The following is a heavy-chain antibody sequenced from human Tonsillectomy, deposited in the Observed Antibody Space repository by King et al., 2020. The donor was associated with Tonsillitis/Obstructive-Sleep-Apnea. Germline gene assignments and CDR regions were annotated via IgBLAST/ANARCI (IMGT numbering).Heavy chain of an antibody. CDR3: ARPKTYRDYGDYGPTYYYYYVDV. D-gene: IGHD4-17*01. J-gene: IGHJ6*03. CDR2: FYYNGGT. CDR1: GGSISSSSYY. Sequence: LQLQESGPGLVKPSETLSLTCTVSGGSISSSSYYWAWIRQPPGKGLEWIGSFYYNGGTYYNPSLKSRVTIFVDTSKNQLSLKLSSVTAADTAVYYCARPKTYRDYGDYGPTYYYYYVDVWGKGTTVTVSS. V-gene: IGHV4-39*01.